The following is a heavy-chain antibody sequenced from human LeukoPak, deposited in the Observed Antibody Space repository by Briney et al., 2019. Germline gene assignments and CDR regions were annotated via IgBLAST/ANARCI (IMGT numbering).Heavy chain of an antibody. V-gene: IGHV1-18*01. J-gene: IGHJ6*02. CDR2: ISAYNGNT. CDR3: ARRVRIGGYDLRYYYYYGMDV. D-gene: IGHD5-12*01. CDR1: GYTFTSYG. Sequence: ASVKVSCKASGYTFTSYGISWVRQAPGQGLEWMGWISAYNGNTNYAQKLQGRVTMTTDTSTSTAYMELRSLRSDDTAVYYCARRVRIGGYDLRYYYYYGMDVWGQGTTVTVS.